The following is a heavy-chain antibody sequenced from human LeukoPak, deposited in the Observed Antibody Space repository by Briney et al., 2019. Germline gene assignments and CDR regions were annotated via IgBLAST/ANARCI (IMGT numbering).Heavy chain of an antibody. D-gene: IGHD3-10*01. CDR3: TRDGFGSYYGSGSYSYFDY. V-gene: IGHV3-49*04. CDR2: IRSKAYGGTT. Sequence: GGSLRLSCAASGFTFSSYSMNWVRQAPGKGLEWVGFIRSKAYGGTTEYAASVKGRFTISRDDSKSIAYLQMNSLKTEDTAVYYCTRDGFGSYYGSGSYSYFDYWGQGTLVTVSS. J-gene: IGHJ4*02. CDR1: GFTFSSYS.